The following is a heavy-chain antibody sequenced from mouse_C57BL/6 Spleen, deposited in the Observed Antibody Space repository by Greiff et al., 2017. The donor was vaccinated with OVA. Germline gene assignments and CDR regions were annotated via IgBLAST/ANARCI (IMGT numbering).Heavy chain of an antibody. D-gene: IGHD2-3*01. Sequence: EVKLVESGGGLVKPGGSLKLSCAASGFTFSSYAMSWVRQTPEKRLEWVATISDGGSYTYYPDNVKGRFTISRDNAKNNLYLQMSHLKSEDTAMYYCARGGYDGYYWFAYWGQGTLVTVSA. CDR1: GFTFSSYA. V-gene: IGHV5-4*03. J-gene: IGHJ3*01. CDR3: ARGGYDGYYWFAY. CDR2: ISDGGSYT.